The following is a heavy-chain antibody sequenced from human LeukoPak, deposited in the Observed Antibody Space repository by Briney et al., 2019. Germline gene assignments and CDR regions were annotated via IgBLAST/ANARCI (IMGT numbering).Heavy chain of an antibody. D-gene: IGHD5-12*01. CDR1: GYTFTGYY. CDR2: INPNSGGT. V-gene: IGHV1-2*02. CDR3: ARRSGLYYYYGMDV. Sequence: GASVKVSCKASGYTFTGYYMHWVRQAPGQGLEWMGWINPNSGGTNYAQKFQGRVTMTRDTSISTAYMELSRLGSDDTAVYYCARRSGLYYYYGMDVWGQGTTVTVSS. J-gene: IGHJ6*02.